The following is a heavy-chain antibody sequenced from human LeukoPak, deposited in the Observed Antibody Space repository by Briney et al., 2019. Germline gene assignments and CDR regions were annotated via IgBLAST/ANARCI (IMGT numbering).Heavy chain of an antibody. V-gene: IGHV1-18*01. CDR1: GYTFTSYG. CDR3: VRLSGDSSGYWGGYYFDY. CDR2: ISAYNGNT. Sequence: GASVKVSCKASGYTFTSYGISWVRQAPGQGLEWMGWISAYNGNTNYAQKLQGRVTMTTDTSTSTAYMELRSLRSDDTAVYYCVRLSGDSSGYWGGYYFDYWGQGTLVTVSS. D-gene: IGHD3-22*01. J-gene: IGHJ4*02.